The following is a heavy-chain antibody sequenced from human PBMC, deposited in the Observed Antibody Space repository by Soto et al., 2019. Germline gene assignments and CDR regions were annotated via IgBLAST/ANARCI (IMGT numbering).Heavy chain of an antibody. D-gene: IGHD5-18*01. Sequence: GGSLRLSCAASGFTFSGSAMHWVRQASGKGLEWVGRIRSKANSYATAYAASVKGRFTISRDDSKNTAYLQMNSLKTEDTAVYYCTRKTFDTVYYYYYYMDVWGKGTTVTVSS. J-gene: IGHJ6*03. CDR1: GFTFSGSA. V-gene: IGHV3-73*01. CDR3: TRKTFDTVYYYYYYMDV. CDR2: IRSKANSYAT.